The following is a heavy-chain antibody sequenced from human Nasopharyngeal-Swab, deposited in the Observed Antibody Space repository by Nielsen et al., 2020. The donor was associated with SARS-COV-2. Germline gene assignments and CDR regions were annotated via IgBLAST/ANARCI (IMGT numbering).Heavy chain of an antibody. D-gene: IGHD6-13*01. V-gene: IGHV3-11*01. CDR2: LSSSGRPI. CDR3: ARVTISAAGNDAFDI. CDR1: GFTFSDDP. Sequence: GGSLRLSCAASGFTFSDDPMSWIRQAPGKGLEWFSFLSSSGRPIYYVDSVMGRFNISRDNAKNSLSLQMNSLRAEDTALYYCARVTISAAGNDAFDIWGQGTGVT. J-gene: IGHJ3*02.